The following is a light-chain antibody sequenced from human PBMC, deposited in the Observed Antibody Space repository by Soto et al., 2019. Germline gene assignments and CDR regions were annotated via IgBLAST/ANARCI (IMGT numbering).Light chain of an antibody. J-gene: IGKJ1*01. Sequence: IEMTQSPSTLSASFGDRLTITWRASQSISSWLAWYQQKPGKPPKLLIYDASSLESGVPSRFSGSGSGTDFSLTITSLQPDDSATYYCQQYHSYYPWTFGQGTKVDI. CDR3: QQYHSYYPWT. CDR2: DAS. CDR1: QSISSW. V-gene: IGKV1-5*01.